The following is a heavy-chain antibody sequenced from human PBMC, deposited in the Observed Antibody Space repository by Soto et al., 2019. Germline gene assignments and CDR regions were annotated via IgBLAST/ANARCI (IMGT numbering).Heavy chain of an antibody. V-gene: IGHV4-39*01. CDR2: IYYSGST. CDR3: GRVVEGATRHTDFDS. CDR1: GGSISSSRYY. D-gene: IGHD2-21*01. J-gene: IGHJ5*01. Sequence: SETLSLTCTVSGGSISSSRYYWGWIRQPPGKGLEWIGSIYYSGSTYYNPSLKSRVTISVDTSNNQVSLRLSSVTAADTAVYFSGRVVEGATRHTDFDSWGQRTLVTVSS.